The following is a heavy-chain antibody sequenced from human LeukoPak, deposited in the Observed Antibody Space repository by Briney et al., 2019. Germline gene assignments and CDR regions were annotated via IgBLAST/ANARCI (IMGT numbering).Heavy chain of an antibody. CDR2: IYSGGST. CDR1: GFTVSSNY. Sequence: GGSLRLSCAASGFTVSSNYMSWVRQAPGKGLEWVSVIYSGGSTYYADSVKGRFTTSRDNSKNTLYLQMNSLRAEDTAVYYCARDLAPYGDYGLFDYWGQGTLVTVSS. V-gene: IGHV3-66*01. D-gene: IGHD4-17*01. CDR3: ARDLAPYGDYGLFDY. J-gene: IGHJ4*02.